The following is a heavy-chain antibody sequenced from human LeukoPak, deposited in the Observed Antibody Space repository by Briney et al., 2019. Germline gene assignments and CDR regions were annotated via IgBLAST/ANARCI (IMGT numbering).Heavy chain of an antibody. Sequence: SETLSLTCTVSGGSISSSSYYWGWIRQPPGKGLEWIGSIYYSGSTYYNPSLKSRVTISVDTSKNQFSLKLSPVTAADTAVYYCASPPHSNYYYYYGMDVWGQGTTVTVSS. D-gene: IGHD4-11*01. J-gene: IGHJ6*02. V-gene: IGHV4-39*01. CDR1: GGSISSSSYY. CDR2: IYYSGST. CDR3: ASPPHSNYYYYYGMDV.